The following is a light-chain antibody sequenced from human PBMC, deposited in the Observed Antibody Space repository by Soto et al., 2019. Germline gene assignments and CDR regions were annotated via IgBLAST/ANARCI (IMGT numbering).Light chain of an antibody. Sequence: VLTHSPPSRTVHPGLQAPIACWSRQRRLDSNGYNYLDWYLQKPGQSPQLLFYLGSKRASGVPDRFSGSGSGTDFTLTISRVEAEDVGVYYCLQDLQTGYTFGQGTKVDIK. CDR3: LQDLQTGYT. J-gene: IGKJ2*01. CDR2: LGS. CDR1: QRRLDSNGYNY. V-gene: IGKV2-28*01.